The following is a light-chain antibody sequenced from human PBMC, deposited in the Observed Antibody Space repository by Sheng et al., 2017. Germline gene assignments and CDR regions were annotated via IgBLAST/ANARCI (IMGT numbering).Light chain of an antibody. CDR1: QTINNY. J-gene: IGKJ4*01. CDR3: QQSYSSPPLS. V-gene: IGKV1-39*01. CDR2: SAS. Sequence: DIQMTQSPSSLSASVGDRVTITCRTSQTINNYLNWYQQKPGKAPKLLIYSASTLHSGVPSRFSGSGSETDYTLTISGLQPEDVATYYCQQSYSSPPLSFGGGTKVQIK.